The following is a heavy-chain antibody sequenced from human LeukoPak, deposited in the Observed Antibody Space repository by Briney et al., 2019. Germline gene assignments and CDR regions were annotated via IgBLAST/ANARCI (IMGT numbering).Heavy chain of an antibody. Sequence: ASVKVSCKASGGTFSSYAISWVRQAPGQGLEWMGGIIPIFGTANYAQKFRGRVTITADKSTSTAYMELSSLRSEDTAVYYCATPRDDRGSGYYYYWGQGTLVTVPS. CDR3: ATPRDDRGSGYYYY. CDR1: GGTFSSYA. CDR2: IIPIFGTA. V-gene: IGHV1-69*06. J-gene: IGHJ4*02. D-gene: IGHD3-22*01.